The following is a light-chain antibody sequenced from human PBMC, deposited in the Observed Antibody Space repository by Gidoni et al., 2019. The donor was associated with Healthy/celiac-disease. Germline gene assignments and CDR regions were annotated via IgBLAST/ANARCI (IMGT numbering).Light chain of an antibody. CDR3: QQYDNLSCT. Sequence: DIQMTQAPSSLSASVGDRVTITCQASQDISNYLNWYQQKPGKAPKLLIYDASNLETGVPSRVSGSGSGTDFTFTISSLQPEDIATYYCQQYDNLSCTFGQGTKVEIK. J-gene: IGKJ1*01. V-gene: IGKV1-33*01. CDR2: DAS. CDR1: QDISNY.